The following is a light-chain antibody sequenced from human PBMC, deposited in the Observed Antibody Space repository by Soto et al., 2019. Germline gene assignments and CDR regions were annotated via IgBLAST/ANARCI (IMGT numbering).Light chain of an antibody. CDR1: QGISND. V-gene: IGKV1-17*03. Sequence: DLPMTQSPSAMSASVGDRVTITCRASQGISNDLAWFQQKPGKVPKRLIHAASSLESGVPSRFSGSGSGTEFTLTISSLQPEDFATYYCLQYNSLSLTFGGGTEVEMK. CDR2: AAS. J-gene: IGKJ4*01. CDR3: LQYNSLSLT.